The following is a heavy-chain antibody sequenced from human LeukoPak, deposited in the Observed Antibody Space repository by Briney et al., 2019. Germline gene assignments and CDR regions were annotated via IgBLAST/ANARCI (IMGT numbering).Heavy chain of an antibody. V-gene: IGHV3-23*01. CDR2: ISGSGGST. CDR1: GFTFSSYA. CDR3: AKTDYYDSSGYFYAFAI. Sequence: PVGSLRLSCAASGFTFSSYAMSWVRQAPGKGLEWVSAISGSGGSTYYADSVKGRFTISRDNSKNMLYLQMNSLRAEDTAVYSCAKTDYYDSSGYFYAFAIGGQGTMVTVSS. D-gene: IGHD3-22*01. J-gene: IGHJ3*02.